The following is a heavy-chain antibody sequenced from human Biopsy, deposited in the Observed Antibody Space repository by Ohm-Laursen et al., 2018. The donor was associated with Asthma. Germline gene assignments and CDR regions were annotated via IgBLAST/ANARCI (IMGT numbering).Heavy chain of an antibody. V-gene: IGHV3-9*01. J-gene: IGHJ4*02. D-gene: IGHD3-22*01. CDR3: AKDSSGYYLNYFDY. Sequence: SLRLSCAASGFTFDDYAMHWVRQAPGKGLEWVSGISWNSGSIGYADSVKGRFTISRDNAKNSLYLQMNSLRAEDTALYYCAKDSSGYYLNYFDYWGQGALVTVSS. CDR1: GFTFDDYA. CDR2: ISWNSGSI.